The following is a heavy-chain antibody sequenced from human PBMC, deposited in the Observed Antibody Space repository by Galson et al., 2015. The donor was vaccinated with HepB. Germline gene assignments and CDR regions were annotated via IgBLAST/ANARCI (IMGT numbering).Heavy chain of an antibody. D-gene: IGHD3-10*01. Sequence: SVKVSCKASGYTFTSYGISWVRQAPGQGLEWMGWISAYNGNTNYAQKLQGRVTMTTDTSTSTAYMELRSLRSDDTAVYYCARDIVSGSHTLIEPFDYWGQGTLVTVSS. J-gene: IGHJ4*02. CDR2: ISAYNGNT. CDR1: GYTFTSYG. V-gene: IGHV1-18*01. CDR3: ARDIVSGSHTLIEPFDY.